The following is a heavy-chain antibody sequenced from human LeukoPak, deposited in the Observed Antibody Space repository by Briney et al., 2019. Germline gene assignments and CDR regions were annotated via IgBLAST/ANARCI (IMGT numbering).Heavy chain of an antibody. CDR2: IYPGDSDT. V-gene: IGHV5-51*01. D-gene: IGHD3-10*01. Sequence: GESLKISCKGSGYIFTSYWIGWVRQMPGKGLEWMGIIYPGDSDTRYSPSFQGQVTISADKSISTAYLQWSSLKASDTAMYYCASSPMVRGYAFDIWGQGTMVTVSS. J-gene: IGHJ3*02. CDR1: GYIFTSYW. CDR3: ASSPMVRGYAFDI.